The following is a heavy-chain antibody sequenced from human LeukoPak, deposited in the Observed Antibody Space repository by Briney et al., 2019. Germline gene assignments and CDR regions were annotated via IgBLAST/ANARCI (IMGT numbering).Heavy chain of an antibody. CDR3: AKDLGGYCGGDCYLFDY. J-gene: IGHJ4*02. D-gene: IGHD2-21*02. CDR2: ISYDGSNK. Sequence: PGRSLRLSCAASGFTFSSYAMHWVRQAPGKGLEWVAVISYDGSNKYYADSVKGRFTISRDNSKNTLYLQMNSLRAEDTAVYYCAKDLGGYCGGDCYLFDYWGQGTLVTVSS. CDR1: GFTFSSYA. V-gene: IGHV3-30-3*01.